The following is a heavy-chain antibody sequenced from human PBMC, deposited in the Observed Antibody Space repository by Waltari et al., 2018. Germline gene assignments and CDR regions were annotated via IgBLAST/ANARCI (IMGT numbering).Heavy chain of an antibody. CDR3: VKDYTDS. J-gene: IGHJ5*02. CDR2: INGNGGST. CDR1: GFTFSNYV. V-gene: IGHV3-64D*06. Sequence: EVQLVESGGGLVHPGESLKLSCSASGFTFSNYVMSWVRHGPWKRLEYVSFINGNGGSTVYADSVKGRFTISRDNSKNTLYLQMSSLRIEDTAIYYCVKDYTDSWGQGTLVTVSS. D-gene: IGHD3-16*01.